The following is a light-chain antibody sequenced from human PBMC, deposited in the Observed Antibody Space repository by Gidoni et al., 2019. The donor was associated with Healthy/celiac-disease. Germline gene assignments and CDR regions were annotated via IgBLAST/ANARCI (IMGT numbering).Light chain of an antibody. CDR2: LGS. CDR1: QSLLHSNGYNY. CDR3: MQALQTPYT. Sequence: DIVMTQSPLSLPVTPGEPASISCRSSQSLLHSNGYNYLDWYLQKPGQSPQLLIYLGSNRASEVPDRFSGSGSGTDFTLKISRVEAEDVGVYYCMQALQTPYTFGQGTKLEFK. V-gene: IGKV2-28*01. J-gene: IGKJ2*01.